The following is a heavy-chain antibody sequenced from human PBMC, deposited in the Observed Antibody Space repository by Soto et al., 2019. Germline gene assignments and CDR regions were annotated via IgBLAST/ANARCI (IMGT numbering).Heavy chain of an antibody. CDR2: ISGSGGST. CDR3: ANMGNYYDILTGYYPYYYGMDV. CDR1: GFTFSSYA. V-gene: IGHV3-23*01. D-gene: IGHD3-9*01. J-gene: IGHJ6*02. Sequence: LRLSCAASGFTFSSYAMSWVRQAPGKGLEWVSAISGSGGSTYYADSVKGRFTISRDNPKNTLYLQMNSLRAEDTAVYYCANMGNYYDILTGYYPYYYGMDVWGQGTTVTVSS.